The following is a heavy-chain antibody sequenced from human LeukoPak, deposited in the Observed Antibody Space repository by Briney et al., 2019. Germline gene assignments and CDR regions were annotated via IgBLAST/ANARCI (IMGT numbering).Heavy chain of an antibody. J-gene: IGHJ6*02. D-gene: IGHD3-10*01. CDR3: AKVGGVYYGSELGNYYYYGMDV. V-gene: IGHV1-69*13. Sequence: SVKVSCKASGGTFSSYAISWVRQAPGQGLEWMGGIIPIFGTANYAQKFQGRVTITADESTSTAYMELNSLRAEDTAVYYCAKVGGVYYGSELGNYYYYGMDVWGQGTTVTVSS. CDR1: GGTFSSYA. CDR2: IIPIFGTA.